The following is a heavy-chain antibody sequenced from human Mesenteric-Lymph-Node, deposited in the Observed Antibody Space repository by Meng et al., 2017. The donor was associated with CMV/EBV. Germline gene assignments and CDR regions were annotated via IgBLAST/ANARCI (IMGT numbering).Heavy chain of an antibody. Sequence: ASVKVSCKASGYTFTSYYMHWVRQAPGQGLEWMGIINPSGGSTSYAQKFQGRVTITRNTSISTAYMELSSLRSEDTAVYYCARGSRPTTGYYDFWSGYFRFDPWGQGTLVTVSS. D-gene: IGHD3-3*01. V-gene: IGHV1-46*01. CDR2: INPSGGST. CDR3: ARGSRPTTGYYDFWSGYFRFDP. J-gene: IGHJ5*02. CDR1: GYTFTSYY.